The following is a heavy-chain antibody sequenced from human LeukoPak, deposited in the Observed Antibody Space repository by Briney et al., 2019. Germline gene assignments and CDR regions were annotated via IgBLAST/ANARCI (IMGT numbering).Heavy chain of an antibody. CDR1: RFTFSYYA. CDR3: AKDYGVRANPFDY. Sequence: PGGSLRLSCAASRFTFSYYAMHWARQAPGKGLEWVAVISSDGSKKYYADSVKGRFTISRDNAKNSLYLQMNSLRAEDTAVYYCAKDYGVRANPFDYWGQGTLVTVSS. D-gene: IGHD1-26*01. CDR2: ISSDGSKK. J-gene: IGHJ4*02. V-gene: IGHV3-30-3*01.